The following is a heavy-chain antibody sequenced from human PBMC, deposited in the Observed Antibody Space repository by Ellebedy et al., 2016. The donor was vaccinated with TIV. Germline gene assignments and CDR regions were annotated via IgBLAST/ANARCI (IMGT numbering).Heavy chain of an antibody. J-gene: IGHJ4*02. V-gene: IGHV3-23*01. D-gene: IGHD1-1*01. CDR2: ISGSGDST. CDR3: VRDNDRWSFDY. CDR1: GFTFSIYA. Sequence: GESLKISCAASGFTFSIYAMSWVRQAPGKGLEWVSLISGSGDSTYYADSVKGRFTISRDNAKNTLFLQMNSLRAEDTAVYYCVRDNDRWSFDYWGQGILVTVSS.